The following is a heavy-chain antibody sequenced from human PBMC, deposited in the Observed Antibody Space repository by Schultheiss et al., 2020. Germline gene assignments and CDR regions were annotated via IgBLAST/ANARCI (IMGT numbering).Heavy chain of an antibody. D-gene: IGHD3-3*01. Sequence: ASVKVSCKASGYTFTSYGISWVRQAPGQGLEWMGWISPYNGNTNYAQKLQGRVTITADESTSTAYMELRSLRSDDTAVYYCARDFPFFEVWSGQRAQSYYYGMDVWGQGTTVTVSS. CDR1: GYTFTSYG. J-gene: IGHJ6*02. CDR3: ARDFPFFEVWSGQRAQSYYYGMDV. CDR2: ISPYNGNT. V-gene: IGHV1-18*01.